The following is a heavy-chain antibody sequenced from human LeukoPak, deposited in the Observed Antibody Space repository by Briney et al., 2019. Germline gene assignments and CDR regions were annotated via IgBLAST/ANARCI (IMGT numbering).Heavy chain of an antibody. D-gene: IGHD1-26*01. Sequence: PGGSLRLSCAASGLTFTSYWRNWVRKAPGKGLEGVANVNQDGSEKNYVDSVKGRFTISRDNARNSLYLQMNSLRAEDSAVYYCASRRGAATDSVYWGQGTLVTVSS. CDR1: GLTFTSYW. V-gene: IGHV3-7*01. CDR3: ASRRGAATDSVY. J-gene: IGHJ4*02. CDR2: VNQDGSEK.